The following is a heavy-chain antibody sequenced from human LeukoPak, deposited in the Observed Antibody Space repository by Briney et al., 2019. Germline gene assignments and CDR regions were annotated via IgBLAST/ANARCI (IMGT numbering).Heavy chain of an antibody. CDR1: GFTLSPYA. CDR2: ISTDGSKK. J-gene: IGHJ4*02. Sequence: GRSLRLSCAAPGFTLSPYAMHWVRQAPGKGLEWVALISTDGSKKYYADSVKGRFTISRDNSKNTLDLQMNSLRAEDTAVYYCAKDGYCSSTSCYPNHFDSWGQGTLVTVSS. V-gene: IGHV3-30*18. D-gene: IGHD2-2*03. CDR3: AKDGYCSSTSCYPNHFDS.